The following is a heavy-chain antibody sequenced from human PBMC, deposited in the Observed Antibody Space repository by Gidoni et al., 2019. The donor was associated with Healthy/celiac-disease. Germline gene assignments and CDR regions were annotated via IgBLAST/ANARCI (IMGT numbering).Heavy chain of an antibody. CDR2: ISSSGSTI. CDR1: GFTFGSYE. V-gene: IGHV3-48*03. J-gene: IGHJ6*02. Sequence: EVQLVESGGGLVQPGGSLRLSCAASGFTFGSYEMNWVRQAPGKGLEWVSYISSSGSTIYYADSVKGRFTISRDNAKNSLYLQMNSLRAEDTAVYYCARDAPYGDYDYYGMDVWGQGTTVPVSS. CDR3: ARDAPYGDYDYYGMDV. D-gene: IGHD4-17*01.